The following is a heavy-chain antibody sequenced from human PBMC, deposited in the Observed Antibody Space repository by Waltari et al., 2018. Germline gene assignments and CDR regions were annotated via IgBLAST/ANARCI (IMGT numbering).Heavy chain of an antibody. CDR2: MNPNSGNT. D-gene: IGHD3-10*01. Sequence: VSCTASGYTFTSYDINWVRQATGQGLEWMGWMNPNSGNTGYAQKFQGRVTITRNTSISTAYMELSSLRSEDTAVYYCARDQAEEYYYGSGSYYKGYYYYGMDVWGQGTTVTVSS. V-gene: IGHV1-8*03. J-gene: IGHJ6*02. CDR1: GYTFTSYD. CDR3: ARDQAEEYYYGSGSYYKGYYYYGMDV.